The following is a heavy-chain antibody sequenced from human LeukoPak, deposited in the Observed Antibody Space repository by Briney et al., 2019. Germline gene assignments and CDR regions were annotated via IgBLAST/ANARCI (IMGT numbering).Heavy chain of an antibody. D-gene: IGHD2-21*01. CDR1: GFTFSGYS. J-gene: IGHJ4*02. CDR2: INNDRSS. CDR3: ARDTDWPFDY. V-gene: IGHV3-48*01. Sequence: PGGSLRLSCAASGFTFSGYSMNWVRQAPGKGPEWISYINNDRSSIADSVKGRFIISRDTAENSLFLQMNSLRVEDTALYYCARDTDWPFDYWGQGILVTVSS.